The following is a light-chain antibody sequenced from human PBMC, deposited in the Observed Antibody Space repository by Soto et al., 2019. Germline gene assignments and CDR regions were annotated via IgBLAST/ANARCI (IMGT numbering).Light chain of an antibody. CDR3: QQYYNTPYT. V-gene: IGKV4-1*01. Sequence: DIMMTQSPDSLAVSLGERATINCKSSQSVLYSSNNKNYLAWYQHKPGQPPKLLMYGASTRESGVPERFSGSGSGTEFTLTISGLQSEDLAVYYCQQYYNTPYTFGQGTKLEI. J-gene: IGKJ2*01. CDR1: QSVLYSSNNKNY. CDR2: GAS.